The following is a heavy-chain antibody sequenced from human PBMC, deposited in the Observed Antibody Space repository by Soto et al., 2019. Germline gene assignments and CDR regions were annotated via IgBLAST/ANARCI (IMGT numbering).Heavy chain of an antibody. V-gene: IGHV1-18*01. Sequence: QVQLEQSGAEVKKPGASVTVSCKASGYTFTRSGISWVRQAPGQGPEWMGWISSYNGDTNNVQKSQGRVTMTTDTSTSTVYMELRSLRSDETAVYYCAREGVAFYYNFGMHVWDQGNPVTGSS. D-gene: IGHD5-12*01. J-gene: IGHJ6*02. CDR2: ISSYNGDT. CDR3: AREGVAFYYNFGMHV. CDR1: GYTFTRSG.